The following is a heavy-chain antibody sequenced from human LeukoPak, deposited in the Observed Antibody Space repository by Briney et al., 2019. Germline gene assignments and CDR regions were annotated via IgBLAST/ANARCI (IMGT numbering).Heavy chain of an antibody. D-gene: IGHD1-26*01. CDR1: GYTFTSYY. J-gene: IGHJ5*02. CDR2: INPSGGTT. Sequence: ASVKVSCKASGYTFTSYYMHWVRQAPGQGLEWMAIINPSGGTTSYAQKFQGRLTVTRDMSTRTVYMELSDLRPEDTAVYYCARDYSGEWEQLTGWWFDPWGQGTLVIVSS. CDR3: ARDYSGEWEQLTGWWFDP. V-gene: IGHV1-46*01.